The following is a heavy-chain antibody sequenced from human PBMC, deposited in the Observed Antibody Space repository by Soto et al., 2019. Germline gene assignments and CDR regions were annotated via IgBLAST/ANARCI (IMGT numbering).Heavy chain of an antibody. D-gene: IGHD2-15*01. CDR1: GFTFSSYA. CDR2: ISYDGSNK. J-gene: IGHJ4*02. CDR3: AKFTIVVVVAALDY. V-gene: IGHV3-30-3*02. Sequence: GSLRLSCAASGFTFSSYAMHWVRQAPGKGLEWVAVISYDGSNKYYADSVKGRFTISRDNSKNTLYLQMNSLRAEDTAVYYCAKFTIVVVVAALDYWGQGTLVTVSS.